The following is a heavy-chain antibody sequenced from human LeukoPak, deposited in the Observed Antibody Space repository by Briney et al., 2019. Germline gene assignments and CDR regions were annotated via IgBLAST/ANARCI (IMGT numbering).Heavy chain of an antibody. V-gene: IGHV4-34*01. CDR2: FNHSGST. CDR3: ARALRDGYNLYYGMDV. D-gene: IGHD5-24*01. J-gene: IGHJ6*02. Sequence: SEPLSLTCAVYGESFNGYYWSWIRHPRGEGLEGIGEFNHSGSTNYNPPLKSRVTISVDSSKNQFSLKLSSVTAADTAVYYCARALRDGYNLYYGMDVWGQGTTVTVSS. CDR1: GESFNGYY.